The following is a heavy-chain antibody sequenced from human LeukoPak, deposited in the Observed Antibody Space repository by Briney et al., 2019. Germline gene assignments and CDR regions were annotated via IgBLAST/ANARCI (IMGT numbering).Heavy chain of an antibody. CDR2: IYYSGST. Sequence: SETLSLTCTVSGGSISSYYWSWIRQPPGKGLEWIGYIYYSGSTNYNPSLKSRVTISVDPSKNQFSLKLTSVTAADTAVYYCASTPCSGGSCYHRHFDYWGQGTLVTVSS. V-gene: IGHV4-59*08. CDR1: GGSISSYY. CDR3: ASTPCSGGSCYHRHFDY. D-gene: IGHD2-15*01. J-gene: IGHJ4*02.